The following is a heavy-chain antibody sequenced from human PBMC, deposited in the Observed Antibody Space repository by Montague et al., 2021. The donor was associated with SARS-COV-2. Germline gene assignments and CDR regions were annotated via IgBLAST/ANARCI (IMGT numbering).Heavy chain of an antibody. CDR2: INQSGST. D-gene: IGHD3-22*01. J-gene: IGHJ4*02. CDR1: GGSFSGYY. CDR3: ARVAGGYYHDSSAYFDY. Sequence: SDTLSLTCAVYGGSFSGYYWSWIRQPPGKGLEWIGEINQSGSTNYNPSLKSRVTLSVDTSKQQFSLKLSSLTAADTAVYYCARVAGGYYHDSSAYFDYWGQGSLVTVSS. V-gene: IGHV4-34*01.